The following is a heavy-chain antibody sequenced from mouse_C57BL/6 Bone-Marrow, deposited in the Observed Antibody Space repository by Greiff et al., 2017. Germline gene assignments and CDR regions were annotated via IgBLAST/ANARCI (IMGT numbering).Heavy chain of an antibody. Sequence: EVKLMESGGGLVKPGGSLKLSCAASGFTFSSYTMSWVRQTPEKRLEWVATISGGGGNTYYPDSVKGRFTISRENAKNTLYLQMSSLRSEDTALYYCARHRLRYYAMDDWGQGTSVTGSS. D-gene: IGHD3-2*02. V-gene: IGHV5-9*01. CDR1: GFTFSSYT. CDR2: ISGGGGNT. CDR3: ARHRLRYYAMDD. J-gene: IGHJ4*01.